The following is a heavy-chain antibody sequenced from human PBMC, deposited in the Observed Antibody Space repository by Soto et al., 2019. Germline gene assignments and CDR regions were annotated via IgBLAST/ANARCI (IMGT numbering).Heavy chain of an antibody. J-gene: IGHJ4*02. Sequence: SETLSLTCTVSGGSISSSSYYWGWMRQPRGKGLEWIGSIYYSGSTYYNSSLKSRVTISVDTYKNQFSLKLSSVTAPYPAVYYCARHPVYFDYWGQGTLVTVSS. CDR2: IYYSGST. CDR3: ARHPVYFDY. CDR1: GGSISSSSYY. V-gene: IGHV4-39*01.